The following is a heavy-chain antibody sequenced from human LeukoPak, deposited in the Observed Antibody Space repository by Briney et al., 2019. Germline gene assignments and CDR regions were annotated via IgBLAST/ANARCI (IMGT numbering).Heavy chain of an antibody. D-gene: IGHD3-22*01. CDR1: GYTFTGYY. Sequence: ASVKVSCKASGYTFTGYYMHWVRQAPGQGLEWMGWINPNSGGTNYAQKFQGRVTMTRDTSISTAYMELSRLRSDDTAVYYCARKGHYDSSGYYYWGQGTLVTVSS. V-gene: IGHV1-2*02. CDR3: ARKGHYDSSGYYY. J-gene: IGHJ4*02. CDR2: INPNSGGT.